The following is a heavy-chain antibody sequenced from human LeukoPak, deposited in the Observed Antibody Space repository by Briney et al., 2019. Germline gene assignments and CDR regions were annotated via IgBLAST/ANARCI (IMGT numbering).Heavy chain of an antibody. CDR3: ARGSKTNWFDP. V-gene: IGHV3-30-3*01. J-gene: IGHJ5*02. CDR1: GFTFSSYA. CDR2: ISYDGSNK. Sequence: PGGSLRLSCAASGFTFSSYAMHWVRQAPGKGLEWVAVISYDGSNKYYADSVKGRFTISRDNSKNTLYLQMNSLGAEDTAVYYCARGSKTNWFDPWGQGTLVTVSS.